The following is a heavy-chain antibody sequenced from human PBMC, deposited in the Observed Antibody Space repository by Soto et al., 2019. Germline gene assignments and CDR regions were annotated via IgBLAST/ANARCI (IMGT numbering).Heavy chain of an antibody. V-gene: IGHV1-3*01. CDR1: GYTFTSYA. CDR2: INAGNGNT. J-gene: IGHJ5*02. Sequence: QVQLVQSGAEVKKPGASVKVSCKASGYTFTSYAMHWVRQAPGQRLEWMGWINAGNGNTKYSQKFQGRVTITRDTSASAAYMELSSLRSEDTAVYYCARDNVMVRGGIPFWFDPWGQGTLVTVSS. D-gene: IGHD3-10*01. CDR3: ARDNVMVRGGIPFWFDP.